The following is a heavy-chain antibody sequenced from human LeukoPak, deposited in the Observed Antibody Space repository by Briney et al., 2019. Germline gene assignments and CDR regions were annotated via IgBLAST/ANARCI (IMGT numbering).Heavy chain of an antibody. CDR1: GGSINSGAYY. CDR2: IYYSGST. Sequence: PSQTLSLTCTVSGGSINSGAYYWSWIRQPPGKGLEWIGYIYYSGSTYYNPSLKSRVTISVDTSKNQFSLKLSSVTAADTAVYYCARVSPDVYYYYYGMDVWGQGTTVTVSS. V-gene: IGHV4-30-4*01. J-gene: IGHJ6*02. CDR3: ARVSPDVYYYYYGMDV.